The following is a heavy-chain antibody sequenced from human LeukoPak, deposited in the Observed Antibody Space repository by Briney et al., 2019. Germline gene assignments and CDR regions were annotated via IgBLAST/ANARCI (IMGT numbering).Heavy chain of an antibody. Sequence: PGGSLRLSCAASGFTFSSYEMNWVRQAPGKGLEWVSYISSSGNTIYYADSVKGRFTISRDNAKNSLYLQMNSLRAEDTAVYYCARESPPQYSYDSSSYLGPMDAFDIWGQGTMVTVSS. CDR1: GFTFSSYE. J-gene: IGHJ3*02. CDR2: ISSSGNTI. CDR3: ARESPPQYSYDSSSYLGPMDAFDI. D-gene: IGHD3-22*01. V-gene: IGHV3-48*03.